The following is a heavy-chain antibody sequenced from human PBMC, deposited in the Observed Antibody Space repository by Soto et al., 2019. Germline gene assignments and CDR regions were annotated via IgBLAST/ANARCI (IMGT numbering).Heavy chain of an antibody. J-gene: IGHJ6*02. CDR2: IYPGDSDT. V-gene: IGHV5-51*01. D-gene: IGHD2-2*02. Sequence: PGESLKISCKGSGYSFSNSWIGWVRQMPGKGLEWMGIIYPGDSDTRCSPSFQGQVTISADKSISTAYLQWSSLKASDTAMYYCARHVTSLSIRPPTNFYQYYGIDVWGQGTTVTVS. CDR1: GYSFSNSW. CDR3: ARHVTSLSIRPPTNFYQYYGIDV.